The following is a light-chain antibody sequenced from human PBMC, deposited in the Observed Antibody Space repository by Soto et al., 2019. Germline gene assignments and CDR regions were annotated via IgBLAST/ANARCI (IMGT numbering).Light chain of an antibody. Sequence: DIQVTQSPSTLSASVGDRVTITCRASQSISSWLAWYQQKPGKAPKLLIYDASNLETGVPSRFSGSGSGTEFTLTINSLQPDDFATYYCQRYNNYAGAFGQGTRWISN. CDR2: DAS. CDR3: QRYNNYAGA. J-gene: IGKJ1*01. CDR1: QSISSW. V-gene: IGKV1-5*01.